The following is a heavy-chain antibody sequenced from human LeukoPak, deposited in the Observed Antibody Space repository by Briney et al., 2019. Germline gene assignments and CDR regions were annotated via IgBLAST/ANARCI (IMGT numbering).Heavy chain of an antibody. J-gene: IGHJ4*02. CDR1: GFSLTTSGVG. V-gene: IGHV2-5*02. D-gene: IGHD6-13*01. CDR3: ALRPDIAPGGIDYFDY. Sequence: KESGPTLVKPTQTLTLTCTFSGFSLTTSGVGVGWIRQPPGKALEWLALIYWDDDKRYSPSLKSRLSITRDTSKNQVVLTMTNMDPVDTATYYCALRPDIAPGGIDYFDYWGQGTLVTVSS. CDR2: IYWDDDK.